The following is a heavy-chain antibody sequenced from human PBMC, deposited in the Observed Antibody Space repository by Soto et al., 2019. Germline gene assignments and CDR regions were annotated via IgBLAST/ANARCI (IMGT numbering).Heavy chain of an antibody. V-gene: IGHV4-30-4*01. D-gene: IGHD6-13*01. CDR2: IYYSGSS. CDR3: ASIRLRTIATAVGIDY. Sequence: QVQLQESGPGLVKPSQTLSLTCTVSGGSISSGNYYWSWIRQPPGKGLEWIGYIYYSGSSYYNPSLQVRVTMSVDTSKNQFSLKVNSVTAADTAVYYCASIRLRTIATAVGIDYWGQGTLVTVSS. CDR1: GGSISSGNYY. J-gene: IGHJ4*02.